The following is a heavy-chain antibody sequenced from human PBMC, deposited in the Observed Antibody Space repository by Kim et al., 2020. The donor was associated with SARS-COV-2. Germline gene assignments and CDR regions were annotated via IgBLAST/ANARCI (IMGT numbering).Heavy chain of an antibody. CDR1: GFTFSSYS. D-gene: IGHD3-10*01. CDR3: ASAGGGVIPGG. Sequence: GGSLRLSCAASGFTFSSYSMNWVRQAPGKGLEWVSSISSSSSYIYYADSVKGRFTISRDNAKNSLYLQMNSLRAEDTAVYYCASAGGGVIPGGWGQGTLVTVSS. V-gene: IGHV3-21*01. J-gene: IGHJ4*02. CDR2: ISSSSSYI.